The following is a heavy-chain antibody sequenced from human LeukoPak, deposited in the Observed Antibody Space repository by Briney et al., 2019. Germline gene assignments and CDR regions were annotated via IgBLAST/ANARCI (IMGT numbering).Heavy chain of an antibody. J-gene: IGHJ4*02. Sequence: GGSLRLSCAVSGFTFSSYAMTWVRQAPGEGLEWVAVISNDGSNKYYADSVKGRFTISRDNSKNTLYLQMNSLRAEDTAVYYCVKDLGRYRNNCFDYWGQGTLVTVSS. CDR1: GFTFSSYA. V-gene: IGHV3-30*18. CDR2: ISNDGSNK. D-gene: IGHD1-26*01. CDR3: VKDLGRYRNNCFDY.